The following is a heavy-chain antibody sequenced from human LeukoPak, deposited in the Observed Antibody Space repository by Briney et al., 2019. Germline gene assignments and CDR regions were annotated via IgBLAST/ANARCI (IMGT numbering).Heavy chain of an antibody. CDR1: GYTFIGYY. CDR2: INPNSGGT. V-gene: IGHV1-2*06. J-gene: IGHJ5*02. Sequence: GASLKVSCKASGYTFIGYYMHWVRQAPGQGLEWMGRINPNSGGTNYAQKFQGRVTMTRDTSISTAYMELSRLRSDDTAVYYCARGYCSGGSCYSVENWFDPWGQGTLVTVSS. D-gene: IGHD2-15*01. CDR3: ARGYCSGGSCYSVENWFDP.